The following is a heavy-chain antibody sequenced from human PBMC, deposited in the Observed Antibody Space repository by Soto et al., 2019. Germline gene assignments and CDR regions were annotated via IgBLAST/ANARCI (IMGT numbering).Heavy chain of an antibody. CDR3: ARVVLTVTRGAFDA. V-gene: IGHV4-4*02. CDR2: ISHSGTS. J-gene: IGHJ3*01. CDR1: GDSISSSHW. D-gene: IGHD4-4*01. Sequence: QVQLQESGPGLVKPSGTLSLTCAVSGDSISSSHWWTWVRQSPGKGLEYIGEISHSGTSNSNPSPKSRVTLSADKSKNYFSLTLNSVTAADTAVYYCARVVLTVTRGAFDAWGQGTLVIVSS.